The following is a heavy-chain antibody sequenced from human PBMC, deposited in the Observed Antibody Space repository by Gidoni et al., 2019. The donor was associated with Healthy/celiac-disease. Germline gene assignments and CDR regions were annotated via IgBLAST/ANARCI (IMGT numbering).Heavy chain of an antibody. V-gene: IGHV3-21*01. Sequence: CAASGFTFSRYSMNWVRQAPGKGLEWVSSISSSSSYIYYADSVKGRFTISRDNAKNSLYLQMNSLRAEDTAVYYCARDLGLGDGYNNDAFDIWGQGTMVTVSS. CDR1: GFTFSRYS. D-gene: IGHD5-12*01. J-gene: IGHJ3*02. CDR3: ARDLGLGDGYNNDAFDI. CDR2: ISSSSSYI.